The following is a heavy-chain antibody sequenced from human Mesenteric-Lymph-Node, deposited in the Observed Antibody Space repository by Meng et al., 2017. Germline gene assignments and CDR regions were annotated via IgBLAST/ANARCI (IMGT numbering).Heavy chain of an antibody. D-gene: IGHD1-26*01. CDR1: GFPLSNHL. V-gene: IGHV3-21*04. CDR2: ISTDSSST. CDR3: AKVWETSGSYSPADYYYYYGMDV. J-gene: IGHJ6*01. Sequence: GGSLRLSCAASGFPLSNHLMDWVRQAPGKGLEWVSLISTDSSSTHYADSVRGRFTVSRDNSKNTLYLQMNSLRAEDTAVYYCAKVWETSGSYSPADYYYYYGMDVWGQGTTVTVSS.